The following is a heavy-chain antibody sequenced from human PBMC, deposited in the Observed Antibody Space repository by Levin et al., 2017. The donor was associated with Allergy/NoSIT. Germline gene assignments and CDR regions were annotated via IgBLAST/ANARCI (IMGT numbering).Heavy chain of an antibody. CDR3: ARQDYDILTGYFWFDP. CDR2: IYYSGST. V-gene: IGHV4-39*01. D-gene: IGHD3-9*01. J-gene: IGHJ5*02. Sequence: PSETLSLTCTVSGDSISSSSYYWGWIRQPPGKGLEWIGSIYYSGSTYYNPSLKSRVTISVDTSKNQFSLKLSSVTAADTAVYYCARQDYDILTGYFWFDPWGQGTLVTVSS. CDR1: GDSISSSSYY.